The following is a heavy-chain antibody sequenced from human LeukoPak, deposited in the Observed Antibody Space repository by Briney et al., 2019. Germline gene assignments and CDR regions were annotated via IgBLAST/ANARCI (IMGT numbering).Heavy chain of an antibody. D-gene: IGHD6-13*01. CDR3: ARDLGSAAAGNWFDP. CDR2: ISAYNGNT. J-gene: IGHJ5*02. V-gene: IGHV1-18*01. CDR1: GYTFTSYG. Sequence: ASVKVSCKASGYTFTSYGISWVRQAPGQGLEWMGWISAYNGNTNYAQKLQGRVTMTTDTSTSTAYMELRSLRSEDTAVYYCARDLGSAAAGNWFDPWGQGTLVTVSS.